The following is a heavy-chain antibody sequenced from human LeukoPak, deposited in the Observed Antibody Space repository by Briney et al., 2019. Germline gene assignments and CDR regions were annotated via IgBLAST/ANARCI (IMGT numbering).Heavy chain of an antibody. J-gene: IGHJ4*02. CDR1: GGSFSGYY. Sequence: PSETLSLTCAVYGGSFSGYYWSWIRQPPGKGLEWIGEINHSGSTNYNPSLKNRVTISVDTSKNQFSLKLSSVTAADTAVYYCARVVVVAARGWGQGTLVTVSS. CDR2: INHSGST. D-gene: IGHD2-15*01. V-gene: IGHV4-34*01. CDR3: ARVVVVAARG.